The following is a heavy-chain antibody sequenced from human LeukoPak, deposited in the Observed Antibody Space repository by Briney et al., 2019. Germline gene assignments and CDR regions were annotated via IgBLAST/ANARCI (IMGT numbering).Heavy chain of an antibody. V-gene: IGHV1-8*01. CDR3: ARRNSAQRPPRTMDV. J-gene: IGHJ6*02. Sequence: ASVKVSCKASEYTFTTYDINWVRQATGQGLEWIGCMNPKSGNTGYAQKFQGRVTMTRNTSISTAYMELSSLRSEDTAVYYCARRNSAQRPPRTMDVWGQGTTVTVSS. CDR2: MNPKSGNT. CDR1: EYTFTTYD. D-gene: IGHD6-25*01.